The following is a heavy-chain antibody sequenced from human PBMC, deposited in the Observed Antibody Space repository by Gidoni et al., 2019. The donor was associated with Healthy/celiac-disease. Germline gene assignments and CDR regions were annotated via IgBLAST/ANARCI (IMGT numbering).Heavy chain of an antibody. D-gene: IGHD5-12*01. CDR3: ATDQPWKTQTIVATIPFDY. CDR2: IIPIFGTA. V-gene: IGHV1-69*01. J-gene: IGHJ4*02. CDR1: GGPFSSYA. Sequence: QVQLVQSGAEVKKPGSSVKVSCQDSGGPFSSYAISWVRQAPGQGLEWMGGIIPIFGTANYAQKFQGRVTITADESTSTAYMELSSLRSEDTVVYYCATDQPWKTQTIVATIPFDYWGQGTLVTVSS.